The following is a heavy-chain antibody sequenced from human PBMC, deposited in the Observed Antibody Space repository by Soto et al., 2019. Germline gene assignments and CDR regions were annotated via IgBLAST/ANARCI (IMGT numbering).Heavy chain of an antibody. CDR2: IYSGGST. J-gene: IGHJ5*02. D-gene: IGHD3-16*02. V-gene: IGHV3-66*01. CDR1: GFTVSSNY. CDR3: ARVHGDNSLSWFDP. Sequence: EVQLVESGGGLVQPGGSLSLSCAASGFTVSSNYMSWVRQAPGKGLEWVSVIYSGGSTYYADSVKGRFTISRDNSKNTLYLQMNSLRAEDTAVYYCARVHGDNSLSWFDPWGQGTLVTVSS.